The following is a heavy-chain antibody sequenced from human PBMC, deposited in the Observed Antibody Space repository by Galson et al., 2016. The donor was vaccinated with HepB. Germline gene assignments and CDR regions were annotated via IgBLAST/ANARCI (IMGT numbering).Heavy chain of an antibody. CDR2: INYSGDLI. D-gene: IGHD6-6*01. CDR1: GFTFSTYT. V-gene: IGHV3-21*04. CDR3: ARKKYISSSSGVDY. J-gene: IGHJ4*02. Sequence: SLRLSCAASGFTFSTYTMNWVRQAPGKGLEWVSSINYSGDLIFYADSIKGRFTISRDNAKKSLYLQMTSLRAEDAAIYYCARKKYISSSSGVDYWGQGTLVTVSS.